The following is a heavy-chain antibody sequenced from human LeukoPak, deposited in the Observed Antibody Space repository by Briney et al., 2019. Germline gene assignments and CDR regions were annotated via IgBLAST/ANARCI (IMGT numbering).Heavy chain of an antibody. CDR1: GYSISSGYY. D-gene: IGHD2-15*01. V-gene: IGHV4-38-2*02. Sequence: SETLSLTCTVSGYSISSGYYWGWIRQPPGKGLEWIGSIYHSGSTYYNPSLKSRVTISVDTSKNQFSLKLSSVTAADTAVYYCARDGAAGYCSGGSCYGDAFDIWGQGTMVTVSS. CDR3: ARDGAAGYCSGGSCYGDAFDI. CDR2: IYHSGST. J-gene: IGHJ3*02.